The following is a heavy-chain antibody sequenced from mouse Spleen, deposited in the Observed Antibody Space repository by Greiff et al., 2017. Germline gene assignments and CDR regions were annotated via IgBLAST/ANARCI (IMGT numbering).Heavy chain of an antibody. D-gene: IGHD3-1*01. CDR2: ISSGGGNT. CDR3: ARHGQLGLLAY. J-gene: IGHJ3*01. Sequence: EVMLVESGGGLVKPGGSLKLSCAASGFTFSSYTMSWVRQTPAKRLEWVATISSGGGNTYYPDSVKGRFTISRDNARNTLYLQMSSLRSEDTAMYYCARHGQLGLLAYWGQGTLVTVSA. V-gene: IGHV5-9*01. CDR1: GFTFSSYT.